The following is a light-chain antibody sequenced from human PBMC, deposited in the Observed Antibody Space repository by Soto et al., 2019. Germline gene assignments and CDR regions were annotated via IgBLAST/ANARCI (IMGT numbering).Light chain of an antibody. Sequence: EIVLTQSPATLSLSPGERATLSCRASQSVSSYLAWYQQKLGQAPRLLIYDASNGATGIPARFSGSGSGTDFTLTISSLEPEDFAVYCCQQRSNWYTFGQGTKLEIK. J-gene: IGKJ2*01. CDR2: DAS. CDR3: QQRSNWYT. CDR1: QSVSSY. V-gene: IGKV3-11*01.